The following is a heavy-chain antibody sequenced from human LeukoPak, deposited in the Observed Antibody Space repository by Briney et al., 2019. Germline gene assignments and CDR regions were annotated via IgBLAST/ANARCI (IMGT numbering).Heavy chain of an antibody. Sequence: ASVKVSCKASGYTFTSYGISWARQAPGQGLEWMGWISACNGNTNYAQKLQGRVTMTTDTSTSTAYMELRSLRSDDTAVYYCARRRVYYDFWSGYFMGYNWFDPWGQGTLVTVSS. CDR2: ISACNGNT. CDR1: GYTFTSYG. J-gene: IGHJ5*02. D-gene: IGHD3-3*01. V-gene: IGHV1-18*01. CDR3: ARRRVYYDFWSGYFMGYNWFDP.